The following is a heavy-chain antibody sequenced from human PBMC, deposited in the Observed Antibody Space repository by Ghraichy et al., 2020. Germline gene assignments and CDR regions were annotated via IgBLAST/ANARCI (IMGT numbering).Heavy chain of an antibody. V-gene: IGHV4-59*01. CDR2: IYYSGST. Sequence: SETLSLTCTVSGGSISSYYWSWIRQPPGKGLEWIGYIYYSGSTNYNPSLKSRVTISVDTSKNQFSLKLSFVTAADTAVYYCARLPLLSWSDYYYGMDVWGQGTTVTVSS. CDR1: GGSISSYY. CDR3: ARLPLLSWSDYYYGMDV. D-gene: IGHD2-8*02. J-gene: IGHJ6*02.